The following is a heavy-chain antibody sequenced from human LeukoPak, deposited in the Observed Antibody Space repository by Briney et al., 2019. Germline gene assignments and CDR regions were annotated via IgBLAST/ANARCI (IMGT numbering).Heavy chain of an antibody. V-gene: IGHV3-69-1*01. CDR2: VGGGNDI. CDR1: GLTFNNAW. D-gene: IGHD1-7*01. CDR3: AKDATPGNSIWDHFDS. J-gene: IGHJ4*02. Sequence: PGGSLRLSCAASGLTFNNAWMSWVRQAPGKGLEWVSSVGGGNDIHYADSVKGRFTGSRDDAKSTVYLQMNSLRVEDTAIYFCAKDATPGNSIWDHFDSWGQGTLVTVSS.